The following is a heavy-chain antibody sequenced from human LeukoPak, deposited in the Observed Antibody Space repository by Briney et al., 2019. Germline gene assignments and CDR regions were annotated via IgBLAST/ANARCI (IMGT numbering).Heavy chain of an antibody. V-gene: IGHV3-23*01. CDR1: GFTFSSYA. J-gene: IGHJ4*02. D-gene: IGHD3-3*01. CDR3: AKAHDFWSGYPNLNC. Sequence: GGSLRLSCAASGFTFSSYAMSWVRQAPGKGLEWVSAISGSGGSTYYADSVKGRFTISRDNSKNTLYLQMNSLRAEDTAVYYCAKAHDFWSGYPNLNCWGQGTLVTVSS. CDR2: ISGSGGST.